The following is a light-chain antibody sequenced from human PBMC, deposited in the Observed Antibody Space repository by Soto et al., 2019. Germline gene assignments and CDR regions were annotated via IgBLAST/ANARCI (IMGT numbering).Light chain of an antibody. CDR3: QQYHSYWWT. J-gene: IGKJ1*01. V-gene: IGKV1-16*01. Sequence: DIQVTQSPSSVSASVGDRFTITLRASQDIAAYLAWYQHKPGRAPELLIHAASSLQSGVPSRFSGSGSGTDFTLTISSLQPDDFATYYCQQYHSYWWTFGQGTKVDIK. CDR2: AAS. CDR1: QDIAAY.